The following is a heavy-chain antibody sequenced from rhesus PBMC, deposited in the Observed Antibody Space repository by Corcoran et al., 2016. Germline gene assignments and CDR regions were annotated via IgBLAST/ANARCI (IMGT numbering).Heavy chain of an antibody. CDR2: LIPFVGIT. J-gene: IGHJ4*01. CDR3: ARGRDGSSWAGDY. Sequence: QVQLVQSGAEVKKPGASVKLSCKASGYTFSIYAISWVRQAPGPGLEGMGGLIPFVGITNNAQKFQGRVTIAADTSTSTAYMELSSLRSEDTAVYYCARGRDGSSWAGDYWGQGVLVTVSS. V-gene: IGHV1-151*01. CDR1: GYTFSIYA. D-gene: IGHD4-29*01.